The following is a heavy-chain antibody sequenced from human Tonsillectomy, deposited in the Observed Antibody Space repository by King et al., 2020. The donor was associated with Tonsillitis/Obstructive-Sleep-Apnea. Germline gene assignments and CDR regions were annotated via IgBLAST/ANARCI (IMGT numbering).Heavy chain of an antibody. V-gene: IGHV5-51*01. CDR2: IYPGDSDT. Sequence: VQLVESGAEVKKPGESLKISCKGSGYSFTSYWIGWVRQMPGKGLGWMGIIYPGDSDTRYSPSFQVQVTISADKSISTAYLQWSSLKASDTAMYYCARLGIPTGTAYYYYYMDVWGKGTTVTVSS. CDR3: ARLGIPTGTAYYYYYMDV. CDR1: GYSFTSYW. J-gene: IGHJ6*03. D-gene: IGHD1-1*01.